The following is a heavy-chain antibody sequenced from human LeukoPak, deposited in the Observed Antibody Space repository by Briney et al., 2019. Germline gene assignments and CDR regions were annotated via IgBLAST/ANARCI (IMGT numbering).Heavy chain of an antibody. V-gene: IGHV4-59*12. Sequence: SETLSLTCTVSGGSISSYYWSWIRQPPGKGLEWIGYIYYSGSTNYNPSLKSRVTISVDRSKNQFSLKLSSVTAADTAVYYCARAHYGDEPVHNCFDYWGQGTLVTVSS. CDR3: ARAHYGDEPVHNCFDY. CDR2: IYYSGST. J-gene: IGHJ4*02. D-gene: IGHD4-17*01. CDR1: GGSISSYY.